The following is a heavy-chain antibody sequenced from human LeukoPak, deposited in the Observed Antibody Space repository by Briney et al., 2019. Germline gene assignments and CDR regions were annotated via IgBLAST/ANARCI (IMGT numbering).Heavy chain of an antibody. Sequence: GRSLRLFCAASGFTFSTYAIHWVRQAPGKGPEWLAVISYDGSTKYYADSVKGRFPISRDNSKNTMYLQMDSRRPEDTAVFYCAKAYCTGGRCYGRSYYGMDVWGQGTTVTVSS. V-gene: IGHV3-30*18. D-gene: IGHD2-15*01. J-gene: IGHJ6*02. CDR2: ISYDGSTK. CDR1: GFTFSTYA. CDR3: AKAYCTGGRCYGRSYYGMDV.